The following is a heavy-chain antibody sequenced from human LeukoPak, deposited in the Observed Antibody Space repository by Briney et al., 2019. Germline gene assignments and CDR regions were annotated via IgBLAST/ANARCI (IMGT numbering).Heavy chain of an antibody. CDR2: IYSGGST. D-gene: IGHD3-9*01. J-gene: IGHJ4*02. CDR1: GFTVGSNY. Sequence: GGSLRLSCAASGFTVGSNYMSWVRQAPGKGLEWVSVIYSGGSTYYADSVKGRFTISRDNSKNTLYLQMNSLRAEDTAVYYCARDRTYYDILTGFRSGYYFDYWGQGTLVTVSS. CDR3: ARDRTYYDILTGFRSGYYFDY. V-gene: IGHV3-53*01.